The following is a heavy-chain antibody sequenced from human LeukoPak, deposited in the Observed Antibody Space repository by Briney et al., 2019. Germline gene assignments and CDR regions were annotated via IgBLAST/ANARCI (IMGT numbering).Heavy chain of an antibody. CDR1: GYTFTSYG. V-gene: IGHV1-69*04. CDR3: ARESSYYDILTDLYYFDY. J-gene: IGHJ4*02. Sequence: GASVKVSCKASGYTFTSYGISWVRQAPGQGLEWMGRIIPILGIANYAQKFQGRVTITADKSTSTAYMELSSLRSEDTAVYYCARESSYYDILTDLYYFDYWGQGTLVTVSS. D-gene: IGHD3-9*01. CDR2: IIPILGIA.